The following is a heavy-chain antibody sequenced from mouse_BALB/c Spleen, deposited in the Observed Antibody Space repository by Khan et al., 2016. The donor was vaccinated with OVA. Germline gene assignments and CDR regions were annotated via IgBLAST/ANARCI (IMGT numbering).Heavy chain of an antibody. Sequence: EVKLLESGPGLVKPSQSLSLTCTVTGYSITSDYAWNWIRQFPGNKLEWMGYISYIGSTSYNPSLKSRISITRDTSKNQFFLQLNSVTTEDTATYYCARSIMANWGQGTTLTVSS. CDR1: GYSITSDYA. CDR3: ARSIMAN. V-gene: IGHV3-2*02. J-gene: IGHJ2*01. CDR2: ISYIGST.